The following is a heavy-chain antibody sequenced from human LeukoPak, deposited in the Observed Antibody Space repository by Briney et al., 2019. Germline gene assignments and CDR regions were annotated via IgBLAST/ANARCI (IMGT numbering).Heavy chain of an antibody. CDR1: GNYW. CDR3: VSFYETY. J-gene: IGHJ4*02. Sequence: GGSLRLSCAASGNYWMHWVRQAPGKGLVWVSHINSDGSWTSYADSVKGRFTTSKDNAKNTVYLQMNSLRAEDTAVYYCVSFYETYWGRGTLVTVSS. D-gene: IGHD2/OR15-2a*01. V-gene: IGHV3-74*01. CDR2: INSDGSWT.